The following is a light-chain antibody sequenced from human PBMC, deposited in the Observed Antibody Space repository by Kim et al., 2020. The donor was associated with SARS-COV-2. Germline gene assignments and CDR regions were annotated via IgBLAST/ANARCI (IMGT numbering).Light chain of an antibody. V-gene: IGLV3-19*01. Sequence: SSELTQDPAVSVALGQTVRITCQGDRLRNYYASWYQQKPGQAPVLVVYGKNYRPSRIPDRFSGSSSGDTTSLTITGAQAEDEADYYCKSRDSSGDHVLFG. J-gene: IGLJ2*01. CDR1: RLRNYY. CDR2: GKN. CDR3: KSRDSSGDHVL.